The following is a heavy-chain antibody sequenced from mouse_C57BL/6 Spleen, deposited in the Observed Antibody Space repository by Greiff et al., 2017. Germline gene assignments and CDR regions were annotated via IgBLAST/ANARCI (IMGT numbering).Heavy chain of an antibody. Sequence: VQLKESGGGLVQPGGSMKLSCVASGFTFSNYWMNWVRQSPEKGLEWVAQIRLKSDNYATHYAESVKGRFTISRDDSKSSVYLQMNNLRAEDTGIYYCTGYSNYADYYYYAMDYWGQGTSVTVSS. CDR2: IRLKSDNYAT. J-gene: IGHJ4*01. CDR1: GFTFSNYW. V-gene: IGHV6-3*01. D-gene: IGHD2-5*01. CDR3: TGYSNYADYYYYAMDY.